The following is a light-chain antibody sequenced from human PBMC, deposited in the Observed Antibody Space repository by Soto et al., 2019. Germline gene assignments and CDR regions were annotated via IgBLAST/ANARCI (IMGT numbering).Light chain of an antibody. CDR3: QQRSNWPPVIT. V-gene: IGKV3-11*01. CDR1: QSFSSS. Sequence: EIVLTQSPATLSLSPGERATLSCRASQSFSSSLAGYQQKPGQAPRLLIYDASKRATGIPARFSGRGSGTDFTLTISSLEPEDFAVYYCQQRSNWPPVITFGQGTRLEIK. CDR2: DAS. J-gene: IGKJ5*01.